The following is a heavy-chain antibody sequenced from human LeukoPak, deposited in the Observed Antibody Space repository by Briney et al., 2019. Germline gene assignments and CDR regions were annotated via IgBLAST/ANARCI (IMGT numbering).Heavy chain of an antibody. CDR2: ICYSGIT. CDR1: GRSISSSNEY. J-gene: IGHJ4*02. Sequence: PSEPLSLTCTVSGRSISSSNEYWGWIPPPPGKGLEWIGSICYSGITYYNPSLKRRVTISVDTYNNQFSQKLSSVTAEGTAVYYSARQTSITMLREGSPFDYWGQGTLVTVSS. V-gene: IGHV4-39*01. CDR3: ARQTSITMLREGSPFDY. D-gene: IGHD3-10*01.